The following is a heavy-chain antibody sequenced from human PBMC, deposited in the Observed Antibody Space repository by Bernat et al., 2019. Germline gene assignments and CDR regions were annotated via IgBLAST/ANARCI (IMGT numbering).Heavy chain of an antibody. CDR3: AREPFYGSGSYFQYRPPPYYYYMDV. Sequence: QVQLVESGGGVVQPGRSLRLSCAASGFTFSSYAMHWVRQAPGKGLEWVAVISYDGSNKYYADSVKGRFTISRDNSKNTLYLQMNSLRAEDTAVYYWAREPFYGSGSYFQYRPPPYYYYMDVWGKGTTVTVSS. D-gene: IGHD3-10*01. CDR2: ISYDGSNK. CDR1: GFTFSSYA. J-gene: IGHJ6*03. V-gene: IGHV3-30-3*01.